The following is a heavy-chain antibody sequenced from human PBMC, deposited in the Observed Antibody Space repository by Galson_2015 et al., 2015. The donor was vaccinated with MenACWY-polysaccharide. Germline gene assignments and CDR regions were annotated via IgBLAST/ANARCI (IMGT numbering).Heavy chain of an antibody. D-gene: IGHD2-8*02. CDR3: VRDWWCGRAACYYFDF. CDR1: GFVFNNYW. V-gene: IGHV3-7*01. Sequence: SLRLSCAASGFVFNNYWMSWIRQPPGKGLEGVANIKHDGSETYYLDSVKGRFVVSRDNARNSLYLQMSSLRAEDTAVHYCVRDWWCGRAACYYFDFWGQGTLVTVSS. CDR2: IKHDGSET. J-gene: IGHJ4*02.